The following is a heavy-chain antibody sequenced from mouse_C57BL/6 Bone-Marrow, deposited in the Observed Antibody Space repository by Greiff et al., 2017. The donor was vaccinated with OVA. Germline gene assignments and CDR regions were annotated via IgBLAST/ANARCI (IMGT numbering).Heavy chain of an antibody. J-gene: IGHJ1*03. CDR3: GISIYGYGWYFDV. Sequence: EVKRMESGGGLVKPGGSLKLSCAASGFTFSIYAMSWVRQTPEKRPEWVATISGGGSYTYYPDNVKGRFTISRDNAKNNLYLRMSNLKSEDTSMYSCGISIYGYGWYFDVWGTGTTLTVSS. V-gene: IGHV5-4*03. CDR1: GFTFSIYA. D-gene: IGHD2-2*01. CDR2: ISGGGSYT.